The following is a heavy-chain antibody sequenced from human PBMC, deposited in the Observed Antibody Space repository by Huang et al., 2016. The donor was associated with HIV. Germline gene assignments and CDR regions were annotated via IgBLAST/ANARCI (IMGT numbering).Heavy chain of an antibody. D-gene: IGHD3-22*01. V-gene: IGHV1-18*01. CDR3: AIDTYYYDSSGYGSDY. Sequence: QVQLVQSGAEVKKPGASVKVSCKASGYTFTSYGISWVRQAPGQGLEWMGWISAYNGNTNYAQKLQCRGTMTTDTSTSTAYMELRSLRSDDTAVYYCAIDTYYYDSSGYGSDYWGQGTLVTISS. J-gene: IGHJ4*02. CDR1: GYTFTSYG. CDR2: ISAYNGNT.